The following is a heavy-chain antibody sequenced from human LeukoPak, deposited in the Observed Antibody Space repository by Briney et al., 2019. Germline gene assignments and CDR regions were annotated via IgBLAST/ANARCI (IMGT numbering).Heavy chain of an antibody. J-gene: IGHJ4*02. CDR1: GGSFSGYY. V-gene: IGHV4-34*01. CDR3: ARGRGDYGDLVYYFDY. Sequence: SETLSLTCAVYGGSFSGYYWSWIRQPPGKGLEWIGEINHSGSTNYNPSLKSRVTISVDTSKNQFSLKLSSVTAADTAVYYRARGRGDYGDLVYYFDYWGQGTLVTVSS. D-gene: IGHD4-17*01. CDR2: INHSGST.